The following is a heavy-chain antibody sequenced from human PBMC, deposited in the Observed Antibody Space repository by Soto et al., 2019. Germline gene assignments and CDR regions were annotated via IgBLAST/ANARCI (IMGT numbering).Heavy chain of an antibody. Sequence: SETLSLTCDVSGDTISTGGYTWAWIRQPPGKALEWIGHTYHSGNPYYNPSLKSRVIISVDRSKSQFSLKVRSVTAADTAVYYCARDRVRRDSKSYGMDVWGQGTTVTVSS. V-gene: IGHV4-30-2*01. J-gene: IGHJ6*02. CDR1: GDTISTGGYT. CDR2: TYHSGNP. CDR3: ARDRVRRDSKSYGMDV. D-gene: IGHD3-22*01.